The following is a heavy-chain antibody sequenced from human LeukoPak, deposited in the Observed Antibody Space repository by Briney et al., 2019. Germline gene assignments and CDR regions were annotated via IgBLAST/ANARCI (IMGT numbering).Heavy chain of an antibody. CDR3: ASHCSSTSCLDGY. CDR2: ISSSSSYT. Sequence: GGSLRLSCAASGFTFSDYYMSWIRQAPGKGLEWVSYISSSSSYTNYADSVKGRFTISRDNAKNSLYLQMNSLRAEDTAVYYCASHCSSTSCLDGYWGQGTLVTVSS. D-gene: IGHD2-2*01. CDR1: GFTFSDYY. J-gene: IGHJ4*02. V-gene: IGHV3-11*03.